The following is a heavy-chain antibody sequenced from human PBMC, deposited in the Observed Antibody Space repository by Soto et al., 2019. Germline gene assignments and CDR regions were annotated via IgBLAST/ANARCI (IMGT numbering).Heavy chain of an antibody. CDR1: GGSVSSVSYY. V-gene: IGHV4-61*01. CDR3: ARDRGSGSYHSWFDP. D-gene: IGHD1-26*01. J-gene: IGHJ5*02. CDR2: IYYSGRT. Sequence: SQPLSLTCSVSGGSVSSVSYYGSWNRQPPGKGLEWIGYIYYSGRTDYNPSLKSRVTISLGTSKNQFSLKLSSVTAADTAVYYCARDRGSGSYHSWFDPWGQGTLVTVSS.